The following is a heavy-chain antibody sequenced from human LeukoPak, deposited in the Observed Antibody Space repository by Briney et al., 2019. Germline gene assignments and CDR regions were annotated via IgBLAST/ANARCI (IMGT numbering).Heavy chain of an antibody. V-gene: IGHV4-34*01. D-gene: IGHD6-13*01. CDR1: GGFFSGYY. Sequence: SETLSLTCAVYGGFFSGYYWSWIRQPPGKGLEWIGEINHSGSTNYNPSLKSRVTISVDTSKNQFSLKLSSVTAADTAVYYCARESAAAQNAFDIWGQGTMVTVSS. CDR2: INHSGST. CDR3: ARESAAAQNAFDI. J-gene: IGHJ3*02.